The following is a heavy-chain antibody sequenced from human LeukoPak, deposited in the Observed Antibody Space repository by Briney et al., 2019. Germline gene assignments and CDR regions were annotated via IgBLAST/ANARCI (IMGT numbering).Heavy chain of an antibody. Sequence: PGGSLRLSCAASGFTLSSFSMNWVRQAPGKGLEWVSYISRSSTSNIFYADSVKGRFTLPRDNAKNALHLQMTSLRAEDTAIYYCVRDPLGGHFDYWGQGTLVTVSS. V-gene: IGHV3-21*01. CDR1: GFTLSSFS. CDR3: VRDPLGGHFDY. J-gene: IGHJ4*02. CDR2: ISRSSTSNI.